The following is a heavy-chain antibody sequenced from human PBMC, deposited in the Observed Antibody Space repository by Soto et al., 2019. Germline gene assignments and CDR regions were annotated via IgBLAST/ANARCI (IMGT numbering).Heavy chain of an antibody. Sequence: SETLSLTCTVSGGSISSYYLSWIRQPPGKGLEWIVYIYYSGITNYNPSLKSRVTISVDTSKNQFSLKLSSVTAADTAVYYSATVRNHAYSNWFDPWGQGTLVTVSS. J-gene: IGHJ5*02. V-gene: IGHV4-59*01. CDR2: IYYSGIT. D-gene: IGHD1-1*01. CDR1: GGSISSYY. CDR3: ATVRNHAYSNWFDP.